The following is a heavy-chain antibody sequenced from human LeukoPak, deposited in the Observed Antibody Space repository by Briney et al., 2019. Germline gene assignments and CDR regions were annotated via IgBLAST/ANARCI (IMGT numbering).Heavy chain of an antibody. D-gene: IGHD2-2*01. CDR3: ARQRGYCSSTSCYSLDAFDI. Sequence: SETLSLTCAVSGYSISSGYYWGWIRQPPGKGLEWIGSIYYSGSTYYNPSLKSRVTISVDTSKNQFSLKLSSVTAADTAVYYCARQRGYCSSTSCYSLDAFDIWGQGTMVTVSS. J-gene: IGHJ3*02. V-gene: IGHV4-38-2*01. CDR1: GYSISSGYY. CDR2: IYYSGST.